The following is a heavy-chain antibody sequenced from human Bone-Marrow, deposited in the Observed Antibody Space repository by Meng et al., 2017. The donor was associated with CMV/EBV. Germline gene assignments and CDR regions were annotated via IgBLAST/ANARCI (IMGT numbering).Heavy chain of an antibody. CDR2: ISSSGSAT. V-gene: IGHV3-11*04. D-gene: IGHD3-16*01. J-gene: IGHJ4*02. CDR3: ARVVGGLSPNGDY. CDR1: GFTFSDYY. Sequence: GESLKISCAASGFTFSDYYMGWIRQAPGKGLEWVSYISSSGSATYYADSVKGRFTISRDNAKNSFYLRMNSLRAEDTAVYHCARVVGGLSPNGDYWGQRTLVTVSS.